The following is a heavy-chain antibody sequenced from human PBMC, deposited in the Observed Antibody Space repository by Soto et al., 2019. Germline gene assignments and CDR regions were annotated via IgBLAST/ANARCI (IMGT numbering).Heavy chain of an antibody. Sequence: SETLSLTCTFSGGSISSYYWSWIRQPPGKGLEWIGYIYYSGSTNYNPSLKSRVTISVDTSKNQFSLKLSSVTAADTAVYYGARSSDDECYFPHRGQGTPVTVPS. CDR2: IYYSGST. CDR1: GGSISSYY. CDR3: ARSSDDECYFPH. D-gene: IGHD6-6*01. V-gene: IGHV4-59*01. J-gene: IGHJ1*01.